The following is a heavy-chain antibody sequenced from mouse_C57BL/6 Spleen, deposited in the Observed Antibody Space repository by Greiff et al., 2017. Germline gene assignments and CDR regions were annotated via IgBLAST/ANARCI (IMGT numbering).Heavy chain of an antibody. V-gene: IGHV1-69*01. CDR1: GYTFTSYW. D-gene: IGHD6-1*01. CDR2: IDPSDSYT. CDR3: ARGGVASGFDY. J-gene: IGHJ3*01. Sequence: QVQLQQPGAELVMPGASVKLSCKASGYTFTSYWMHWVKQRPGQGLEWIGEIDPSDSYTNYHQKFKGKSTLTVDKSSSTAYMQLSSLTSEDTAVYYCARGGVASGFDYWGQGTLVTVSA.